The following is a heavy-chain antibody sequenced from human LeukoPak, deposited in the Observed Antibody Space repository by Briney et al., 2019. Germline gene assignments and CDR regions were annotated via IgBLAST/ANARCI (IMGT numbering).Heavy chain of an antibody. CDR2: IYYSGST. J-gene: IGHJ4*02. V-gene: IGHV4-59*08. CDR1: GGSISSYY. CDR3: ARRPPSAVAGKVFDY. Sequence: PSETLSLTCTVSGGSISSYYWSWIRQPPGKGLEWIGYIYYSGSTNYNPSLKSRVTISVDTSKNQFSLKLNSVTAADTAVYYCARRPPSAVAGKVFDYWGQGTLVTVSS. D-gene: IGHD6-19*01.